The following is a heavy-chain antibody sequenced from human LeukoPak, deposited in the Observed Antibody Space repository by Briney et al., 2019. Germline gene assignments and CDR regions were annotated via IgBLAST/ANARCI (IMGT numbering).Heavy chain of an antibody. Sequence: GGSLRLSCAASGFTFSYYWMHWVRQGPGKGLVWVSRIDSDGSSTNYADSVKGRFTISRDNVKNTLYLQMNSLTAEDTAVYYCARDAVNWGQGTLVTVSS. CDR1: GFTFSYYW. CDR3: ARDAVN. D-gene: IGHD6-19*01. J-gene: IGHJ4*02. V-gene: IGHV3-74*01. CDR2: IDSDGSST.